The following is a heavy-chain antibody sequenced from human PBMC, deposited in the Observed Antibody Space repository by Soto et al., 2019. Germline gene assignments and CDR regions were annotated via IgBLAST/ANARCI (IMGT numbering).Heavy chain of an antibody. V-gene: IGHV4-61*08. CDR1: GGSIDSGDYY. CDR2: VYYIGTT. CDR3: ARDRGIGSYNKWFDT. Sequence: PSETLSLTCTVSGGSIDSGDYYWSWIRQPPGKGLEWIGYVYYIGTTNYNPFLKSRVTSSLDKSKNQFSLKMNSVTAADTAVYYCARDRGIGSYNKWFDTWGQGTVVT. J-gene: IGHJ5*02. D-gene: IGHD3-10*01.